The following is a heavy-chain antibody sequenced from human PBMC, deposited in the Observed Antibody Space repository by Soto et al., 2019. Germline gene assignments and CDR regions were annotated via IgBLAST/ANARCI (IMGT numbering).Heavy chain of an antibody. Sequence: GGSLRLSCAASGFTFSSYAMSWVRQAPGKGLEWVSAISGSGGSTYYADSVKGRFTISRDNSKNTLYLQMNSLRAEDTAVYYCAKDRASYGYRFWFDPWGQGTLVTVSS. V-gene: IGHV3-23*01. CDR1: GFTFSSYA. J-gene: IGHJ5*02. CDR3: AKDRASYGYRFWFDP. CDR2: ISGSGGST. D-gene: IGHD5-18*01.